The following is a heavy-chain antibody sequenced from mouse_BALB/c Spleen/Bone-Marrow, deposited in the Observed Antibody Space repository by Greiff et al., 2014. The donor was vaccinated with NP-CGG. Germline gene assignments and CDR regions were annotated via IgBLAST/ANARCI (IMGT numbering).Heavy chain of an antibody. D-gene: IGHD4-1*01. CDR1: GFSFTTYG. CDR2: MWRGGST. Sequence: QVQLQQSGPGLVQPSQSLSITCTVSGFSFTTYGVHWVRQSPGKGLEWLGVMWRGGSTDYNAAFMSRLSITKDNSKSQVFFKMNMQQADDTAIYYGAKSGTRGIAYWGQGTLVTVSA. J-gene: IGHJ3*01. CDR3: AKSGTRGIAY. V-gene: IGHV2-5*01.